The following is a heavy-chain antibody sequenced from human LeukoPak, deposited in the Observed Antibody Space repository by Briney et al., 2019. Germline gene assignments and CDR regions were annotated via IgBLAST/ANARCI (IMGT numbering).Heavy chain of an antibody. CDR1: GFSISSGYY. CDR3: ASYSGTYSAFEI. V-gene: IGHV4-38-2*01. CDR2: IYHSGST. D-gene: IGHD1-26*01. Sequence: PSETLSLTCSVPGFSISSGYYWGWIRQPPGKGLEWIGSIYHSGSTYYNPSLKSRVAISVDTSKNHFSLTLNAVTAADTAVYYCASYSGTYSAFEIWGQGTQVTVSS. J-gene: IGHJ3*02.